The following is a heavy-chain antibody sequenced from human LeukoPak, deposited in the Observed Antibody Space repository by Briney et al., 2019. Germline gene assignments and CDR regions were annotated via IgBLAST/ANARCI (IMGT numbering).Heavy chain of an antibody. D-gene: IGHD5-12*01. CDR3: ARAEGYGAIDY. CDR2: INNVGSHI. CDR1: GFTLSSSA. J-gene: IGHJ4*02. Sequence: PGGSLRLSCAASGFTLSSSAMNWVRQAPGKGLEWVSSINNVGSHIYYAGSVKGRFTISRDNAKNSLYLQMNSLRAEDTALYYCARAEGYGAIDYWGQGTLVIVSS. V-gene: IGHV3-21*01.